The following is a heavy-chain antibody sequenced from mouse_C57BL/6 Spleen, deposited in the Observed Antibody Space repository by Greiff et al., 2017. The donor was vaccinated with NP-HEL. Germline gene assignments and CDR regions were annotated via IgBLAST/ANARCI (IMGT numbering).Heavy chain of an antibody. V-gene: IGHV2-6-1*01. CDR1: GFSLTSYG. CDR2: IWSDGST. J-gene: IGHJ4*01. CDR3: ARHGDLLVYAMDY. D-gene: IGHD1-1*01. Sequence: VQRVESGPGLVAPSQSLSITCTVSGFSLTSYGVHWVRQPPGKGLEWLVVIWSDGSTTYNSALKSRLSISKDNSKSQVFLKMNSLQTDDTAMYYCARHGDLLVYAMDYWGQGTSVTVSS.